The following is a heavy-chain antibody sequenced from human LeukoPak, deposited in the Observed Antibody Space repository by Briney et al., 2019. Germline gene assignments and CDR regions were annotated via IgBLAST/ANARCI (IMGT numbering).Heavy chain of an antibody. CDR1: GFTFGDYA. J-gene: IGHJ4*02. CDR2: IRSKAYGGTT. D-gene: IGHD5-18*01. Sequence: GGSLRLSCTASGFTFGDYAMSWVRQAPGKGLEWVGFIRSKAYGGTTEYAASVKGRFIISRDDSKSIAYLQMNSLKTEDTAVYYCTRGYSYDPFDYWGQGTLVTVSS. V-gene: IGHV3-49*04. CDR3: TRGYSYDPFDY.